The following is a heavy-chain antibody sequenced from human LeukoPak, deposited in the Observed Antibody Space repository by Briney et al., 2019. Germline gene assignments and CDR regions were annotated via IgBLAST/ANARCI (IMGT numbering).Heavy chain of an antibody. J-gene: IGHJ4*02. Sequence: SETLSLTCTVSGDSISHDYWSWIRQPPGHGLEWIGYIFYSGSTNYNPSLKSRVIISVDTSRNQFSLKLNSLPAADPAVYYCARGSSAPRWFPFDYWGQGTLVTVSS. CDR2: IFYSGST. CDR3: ARGSSAPRWFPFDY. CDR1: GDSISHDY. V-gene: IGHV4-59*01. D-gene: IGHD4-23*01.